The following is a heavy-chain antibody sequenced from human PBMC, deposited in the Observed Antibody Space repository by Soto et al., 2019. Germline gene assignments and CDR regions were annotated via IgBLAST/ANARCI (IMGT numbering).Heavy chain of an antibody. CDR2: FHPENGPQDGQT. CDR1: GDTLTELS. CDR3: ATGNMQMGGKFEY. Sequence: ASVKVSCKDSGDTLTELSMHWVRQAPGKGLEWMGGFHPENGPQDGQTIYAQKFQGRVTMTEDTSTDTAYMELRSLTSEDTAVYYCATGNMQMGGKFEYWG. J-gene: IGHJ4*01. V-gene: IGHV1-24*01. D-gene: IGHD1-26*01.